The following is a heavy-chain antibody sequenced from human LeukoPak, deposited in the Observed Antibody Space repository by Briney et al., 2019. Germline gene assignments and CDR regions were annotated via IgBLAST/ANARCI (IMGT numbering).Heavy chain of an antibody. V-gene: IGHV4-31*03. CDR3: ARLGVVNNFDY. CDR2: IYYSGST. J-gene: IGHJ4*02. Sequence: PSETLSLTCTVSGGSISSGGYYWSWIRQHPGKGLEWIGYIYYSGSTYYNPSLKSRVTISVDTSKNQFSLKLSSVTAADTAVYYCARLGVVNNFDYWGQGTLVTVSS. CDR1: GGSISSGGYY. D-gene: IGHD3-3*01.